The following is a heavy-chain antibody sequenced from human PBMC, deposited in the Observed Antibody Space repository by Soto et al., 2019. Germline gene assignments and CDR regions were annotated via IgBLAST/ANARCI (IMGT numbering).Heavy chain of an antibody. CDR3: ARMYITVKLRGFDP. V-gene: IGHV4-61*01. Sequence: NPSETLSLTCTVSGGSVSSGSYYWSWIRQPPGKGLEWIGYIYYSGSTNYNPSLKSRVTISVDTSKNQFSLKLSSVTAADTAVYYCARMYITVKLRGFDPWGQGTLVTVSS. D-gene: IGHD4-17*01. CDR2: IYYSGST. CDR1: GGSVSSGSYY. J-gene: IGHJ5*02.